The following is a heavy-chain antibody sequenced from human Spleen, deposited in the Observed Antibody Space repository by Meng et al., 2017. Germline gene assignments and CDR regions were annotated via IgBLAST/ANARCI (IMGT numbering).Heavy chain of an antibody. CDR1: GFTFSSSA. CDR3: AKEIRPNDY. CDR2: VSISGSKT. V-gene: IGHV3-23*01. J-gene: IGHJ4*02. Sequence: GESLKISCAVSGFTFSSSAMTWVRQAPGKGLEWVSAVSISGSKTYYADSVKGRFTISRDNSKNTLYLQMTSLRVEDTAVYYCAKEIRPNDYWGQGTLVTVSS.